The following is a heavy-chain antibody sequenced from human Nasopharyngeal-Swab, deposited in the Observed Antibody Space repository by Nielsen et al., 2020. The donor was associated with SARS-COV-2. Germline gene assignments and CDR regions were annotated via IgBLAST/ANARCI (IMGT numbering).Heavy chain of an antibody. J-gene: IGHJ3*02. D-gene: IGHD3-22*01. V-gene: IGHV3-21*01. CDR3: ARDSYYYDSSGMGPCAFDI. CDR2: ISSSSSYI. Sequence: GGSLRLSCAASGFTFSSYSMNWVRQAPGKGLEWVSSISSSSSYIYYADSVKGRFTISRDNAKNSLYLQMNSLRAEDTAVYYCARDSYYYDSSGMGPCAFDIWGQGIMVTVSS. CDR1: GFTFSSYS.